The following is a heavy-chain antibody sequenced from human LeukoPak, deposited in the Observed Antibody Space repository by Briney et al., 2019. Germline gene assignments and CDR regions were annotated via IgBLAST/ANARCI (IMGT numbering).Heavy chain of an antibody. Sequence: GGSLRLSCEASGFDVSSNYMNWVPQAPGKGLEWVSILYSGGSTYYADSVKGRFTVSRDSSRNTLFLHMSSLRTEDTAVYFCARVGDHYHWYLDVWGRGTLVTVSS. CDR3: ARVGDHYHWYLDV. CDR2: LYSGGST. V-gene: IGHV3-53*01. CDR1: GFDVSSNY. D-gene: IGHD3-10*01. J-gene: IGHJ2*01.